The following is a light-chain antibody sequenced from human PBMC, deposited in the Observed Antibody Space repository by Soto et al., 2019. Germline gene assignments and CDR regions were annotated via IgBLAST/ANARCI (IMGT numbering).Light chain of an antibody. CDR3: QQASSFPPS. CDR1: QFISTW. Sequence: DIQMTQSPSSVSASVGDRVTITCRASQFISTWLAWYQQKPGKAPNLLIYAASSLQSGVPSRFSGSGSGTDITLTISSLQPEDFATYYCQQASSFPPSFGPGTKVDIK. J-gene: IGKJ3*01. CDR2: AAS. V-gene: IGKV1D-12*01.